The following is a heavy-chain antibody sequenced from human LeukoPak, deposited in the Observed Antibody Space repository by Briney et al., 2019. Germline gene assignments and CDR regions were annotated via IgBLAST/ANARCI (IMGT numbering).Heavy chain of an antibody. CDR1: GFTFSNAW. Sequence: GGSLRLSCAASGFTFSNAWMSWVRQAPGKGLEWVGRIKSKTDGGTTDYAAPVKGRFTISRDDSKNTLYLQMNSLKTEDTAVYYCTTSLSSGYYIDYWGQGTLVTVSS. V-gene: IGHV3-15*01. D-gene: IGHD3-22*01. CDR3: TTSLSSGYYIDY. J-gene: IGHJ4*02. CDR2: IKSKTDGGTT.